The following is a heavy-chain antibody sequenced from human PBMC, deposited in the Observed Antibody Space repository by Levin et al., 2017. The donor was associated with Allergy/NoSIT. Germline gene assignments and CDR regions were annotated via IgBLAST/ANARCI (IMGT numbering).Heavy chain of an antibody. Sequence: GGSLRLSCAASGFTFSSGGMHWVRQAPGKGLEWLAFISFVGDNQYYGDSVKGRIAISRDSSQRTLYLHMNSLRVEDTSMYYCVRELGSSYSRTWGQGTLVIVSS. CDR1: GFTFSSGG. D-gene: IGHD1-26*01. CDR3: VRELGSSYSRT. J-gene: IGHJ5*02. CDR2: ISFVGDNQ. V-gene: IGHV3-30*03.